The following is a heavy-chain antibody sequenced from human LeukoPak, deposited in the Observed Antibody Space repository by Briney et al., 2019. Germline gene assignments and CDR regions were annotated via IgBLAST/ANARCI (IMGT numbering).Heavy chain of an antibody. Sequence: ASAKVSCKASGYTFTSYGISWVRQAPGQGLEWMGWISAYNGNTNYAQKLQGRVTMTTDTSTSTAYMELRSLRSDDTAVYYCARAYYYDSSGYSPPGYWGQGTLVTVSS. V-gene: IGHV1-18*01. CDR1: GYTFTSYG. D-gene: IGHD3-22*01. CDR3: ARAYYYDSSGYSPPGY. J-gene: IGHJ4*02. CDR2: ISAYNGNT.